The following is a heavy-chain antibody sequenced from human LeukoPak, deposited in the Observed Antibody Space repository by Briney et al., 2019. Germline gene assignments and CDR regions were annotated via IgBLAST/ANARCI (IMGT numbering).Heavy chain of an antibody. V-gene: IGHV3-74*01. CDR2: INTDGSTT. J-gene: IGHJ4*02. D-gene: IGHD6-19*01. Sequence: GGSLILSCAASGFTFSSYWMHWVRQAPGKGLVWVSRINTDGSTTSYADSVKGRFTISRDNAKKTLYLQMNSLRAEDTAVYYCARDLGAVAGTNDYWGQGTLVTVSS. CDR1: GFTFSSYW. CDR3: ARDLGAVAGTNDY.